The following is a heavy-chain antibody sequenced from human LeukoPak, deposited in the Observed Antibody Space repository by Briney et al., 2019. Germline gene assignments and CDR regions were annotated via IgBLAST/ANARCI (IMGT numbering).Heavy chain of an antibody. CDR3: AGVNYGSGSFGAFDI. D-gene: IGHD3-10*01. V-gene: IGHV4-39*07. J-gene: IGHJ3*02. CDR2: IYNSGST. Sequence: SETLSLTCTVSGGSISSSSYYWGWIRQPPGKGLEWIGSIYNSGSTYYNPSLKSRVTISVDTSKNQFSLKLSSVTAADTAVYYCAGVNYGSGSFGAFDIWGQGTMVTVSS. CDR1: GGSISSSSYY.